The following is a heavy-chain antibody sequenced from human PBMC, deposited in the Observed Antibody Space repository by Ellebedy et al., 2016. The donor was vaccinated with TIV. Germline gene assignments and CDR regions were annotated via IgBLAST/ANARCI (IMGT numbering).Heavy chain of an antibody. CDR2: IRSYSGET. CDR3: ARGRLDAY. V-gene: IGHV3-21*01. CDR1: GFIFSDYS. J-gene: IGHJ4*02. Sequence: GESLKISXEASGFIFSDYSMNWVRQAPGKGLEWLSFIRSYSGETYYADSVQGRFTISRDNAKNSVYLQMNSLTAEDTAVYYCARGRLDAYWGQGTLVTVSS.